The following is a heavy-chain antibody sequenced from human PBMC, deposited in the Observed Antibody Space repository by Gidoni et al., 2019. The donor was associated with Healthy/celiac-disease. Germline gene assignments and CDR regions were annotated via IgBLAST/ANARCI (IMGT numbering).Heavy chain of an antibody. CDR1: GFTFSSYP. CDR3: ARDRSGWYALYLGTYLDY. V-gene: IGHV3-64*01. J-gene: IGHJ4*02. CDR2: ISSNGGST. Sequence: EVQLVESGGGLVQPGWSLRLSCAASGFTFSSYPMPSVRQAAGKGLEYVSAISSNGGSTYDATAVKGRFTIFRDNTKNTLYLQMGRLRAEEMAVYYCARDRSGWYALYLGTYLDYWGQGTLVTVSS. D-gene: IGHD6-19*01.